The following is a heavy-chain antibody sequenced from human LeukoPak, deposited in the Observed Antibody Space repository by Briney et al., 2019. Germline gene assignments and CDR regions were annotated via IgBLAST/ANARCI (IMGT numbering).Heavy chain of an antibody. V-gene: IGHV3-23*01. J-gene: IGHJ5*02. Sequence: GGSLRLSCAASGFTFSSYAMSWVRQAPGKGLEWVSAISGSGGSTYYADSVKGRFTISRDNTKNTLYLQMNSLRAEDTAVYYCAKDGGHDDYGDPGGQGTLVTVSS. CDR3: AKDGGHDDYGDP. CDR2: ISGSGGST. CDR1: GFTFSSYA. D-gene: IGHD4-17*01.